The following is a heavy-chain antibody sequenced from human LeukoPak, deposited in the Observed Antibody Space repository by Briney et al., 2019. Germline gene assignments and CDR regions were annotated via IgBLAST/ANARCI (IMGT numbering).Heavy chain of an antibody. CDR3: AKYSVWKGSAWFDP. J-gene: IGHJ5*02. Sequence: GGSLRLSCAASGFTFSNYGMHWVRQAPGKGLEWVSAISGSGGSTYYADSVKGRFTISRDNSKNTLYLQMNSLRAEDTAVYYCAKYSVWKGSAWFDPWGQGTLVTVSS. CDR2: ISGSGGST. CDR1: GFTFSNYG. V-gene: IGHV3-23*01. D-gene: IGHD1-1*01.